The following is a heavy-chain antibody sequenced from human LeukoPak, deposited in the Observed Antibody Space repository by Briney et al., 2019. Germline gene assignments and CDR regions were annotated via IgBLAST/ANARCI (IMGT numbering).Heavy chain of an antibody. D-gene: IGHD3-22*01. CDR2: ISGSGGST. J-gene: IGHJ4*02. Sequence: GGSLRLSCAASGFTFSSYAMSWVRQAPGKGLEWVSAISGSGGSTYYADSVKGRFTISRDNSKNTLYLQMNSLRAEDTAVYYCAKRQYYYDSSGYHFDYWGQGALATVSS. V-gene: IGHV3-23*01. CDR1: GFTFSSYA. CDR3: AKRQYYYDSSGYHFDY.